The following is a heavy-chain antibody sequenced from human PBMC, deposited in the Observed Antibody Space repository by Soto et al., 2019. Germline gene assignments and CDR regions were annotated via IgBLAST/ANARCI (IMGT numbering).Heavy chain of an antibody. D-gene: IGHD3-3*01. CDR2: INHSGST. Sequence: PSETLSLTCAVYGGSFSGYYWSWIRQPPGKGLEWIGEINHSGSTNYNPSLKSRVTISVDTSKNQFSLKLSSVTAADTAVYYCARGHTIITIFGVVMNYGMDVWGQGTTVTV. J-gene: IGHJ6*02. CDR1: GGSFSGYY. CDR3: ARGHTIITIFGVVMNYGMDV. V-gene: IGHV4-34*01.